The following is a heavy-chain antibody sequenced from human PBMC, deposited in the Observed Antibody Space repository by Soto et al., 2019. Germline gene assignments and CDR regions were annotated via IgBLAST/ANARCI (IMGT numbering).Heavy chain of an antibody. Sequence: QVQLVESGGGVVQPGRSLRLSCAASGFTFSSYGMHWVRQAPGKGLEWVAVIWYDGSNKYYADSVKGRFTISRDNSKNTLYLQMNSLRAGDTAVYYFARDKREWELWYYFDYWGQGTLVTVSS. D-gene: IGHD1-26*01. CDR2: IWYDGSNK. J-gene: IGHJ4*02. V-gene: IGHV3-33*01. CDR1: GFTFSSYG. CDR3: ARDKREWELWYYFDY.